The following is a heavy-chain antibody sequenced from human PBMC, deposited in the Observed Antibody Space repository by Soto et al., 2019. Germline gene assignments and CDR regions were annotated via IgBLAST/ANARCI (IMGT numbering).Heavy chain of an antibody. V-gene: IGHV3-48*01. CDR2: ISSSSSTI. Sequence: GSLRLSCAASGFTFSSYSMNWVRQAPGKGLEWVSYISSSSSTIYYADSVKGRFTISRDNAKNSLYLQMNSLRAEDTAVYYCARAPIVVVPAAPYSCYMDVWGKGT. J-gene: IGHJ6*03. D-gene: IGHD2-2*01. CDR1: GFTFSSYS. CDR3: ARAPIVVVPAAPYSCYMDV.